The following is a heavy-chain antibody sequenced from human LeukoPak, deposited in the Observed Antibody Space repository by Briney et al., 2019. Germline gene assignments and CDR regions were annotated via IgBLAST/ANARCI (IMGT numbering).Heavy chain of an antibody. J-gene: IGHJ4*02. CDR1: GFTFSTYA. V-gene: IGHV3-23*01. Sequence: PGGSLRLSCAASGFTFSTYAMSWVRQAPGKGLEWVSAVSGSGGSTYYSDSVKGRFTISRDNSKNTLYLQMNSLRAEDMAVYYCAKPSSGWFDYWGQGTLVTVSS. D-gene: IGHD6-19*01. CDR2: VSGSGGST. CDR3: AKPSSGWFDY.